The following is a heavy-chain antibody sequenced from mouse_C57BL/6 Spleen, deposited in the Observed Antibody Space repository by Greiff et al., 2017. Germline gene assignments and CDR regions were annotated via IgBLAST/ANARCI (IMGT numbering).Heavy chain of an antibody. CDR3: ADLYDGFAY. D-gene: IGHD2-3*01. J-gene: IGHJ3*01. V-gene: IGHV5-6*01. CDR1: GFTFSSYG. CDR2: ISSGGSYT. Sequence: EVQLQESGGDLVKPGGSLKLSCAASGFTFSSYGMSWVRQTPDKRLEWVATISSGGSYTYYPDSVKGRFTISRDNAKNTLYLQMSSLKSEDTAMYYCADLYDGFAYWGQGTLVTVSA.